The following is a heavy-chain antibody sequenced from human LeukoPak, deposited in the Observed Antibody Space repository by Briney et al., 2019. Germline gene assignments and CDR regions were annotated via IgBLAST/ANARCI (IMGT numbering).Heavy chain of an antibody. V-gene: IGHV3-23*01. CDR3: AKESPYGSGSRNYYFHY. J-gene: IGHJ4*02. D-gene: IGHD3-10*01. Sequence: GGSLRLSCAASGFTFSSYAMSWVRQAPGKGLEWVSAISGSADRTYYADSVKGRFTISRDDSKNTLYLQMNSLRPEDTAIYYCAKESPYGSGSRNYYFHYWGQGTLVTVSS. CDR1: GFTFSSYA. CDR2: ISGSADRT.